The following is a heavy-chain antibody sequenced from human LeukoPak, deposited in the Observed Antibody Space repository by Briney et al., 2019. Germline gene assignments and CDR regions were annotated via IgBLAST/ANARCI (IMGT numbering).Heavy chain of an antibody. CDR3: ARVALAEGDY. Sequence: GASVKVSCKASGYTFTNYGISWVRQAPGQGPEWMGWISAYNGNTNYAQKFQDRVTMTTDTSTNTAYMELRSLRSDDKAVYYCARVALAEGDYWGQGTLVTVSS. V-gene: IGHV1-18*01. J-gene: IGHJ4*02. CDR2: ISAYNGNT. CDR1: GYTFTNYG.